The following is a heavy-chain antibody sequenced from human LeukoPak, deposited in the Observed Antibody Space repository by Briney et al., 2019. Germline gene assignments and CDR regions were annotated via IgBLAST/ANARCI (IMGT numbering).Heavy chain of an antibody. J-gene: IGHJ5*02. CDR3: ARGTYSSSLGWFDL. CDR2: INARNGNT. D-gene: IGHD6-13*01. V-gene: IGHV1-3*01. Sequence: WINARNGNTKYSQQFQGRVTITRATSASTAYMELSSLRSEDTAVYYCARGTYSSSLGWFDLWGQGTLVTVSS.